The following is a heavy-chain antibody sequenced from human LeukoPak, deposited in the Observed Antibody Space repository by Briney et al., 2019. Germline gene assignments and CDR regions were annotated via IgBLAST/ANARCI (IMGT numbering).Heavy chain of an antibody. Sequence: PGGSLRLSCAAPGFSFSTHWMSWFRQAPGKGLEWVAPIKQDGSVIHYVDSVKGRFTISRDNAKNSLSLQMNSLRADDTAVYYCAGDEGWTFDIWGQGTKVTVSS. CDR1: GFSFSTHW. V-gene: IGHV3-7*01. CDR3: AGDEGWTFDI. J-gene: IGHJ3*02. D-gene: IGHD5-24*01. CDR2: IKQDGSVI.